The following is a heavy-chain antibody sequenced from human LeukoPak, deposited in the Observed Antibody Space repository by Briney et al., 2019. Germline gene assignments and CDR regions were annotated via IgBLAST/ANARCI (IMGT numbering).Heavy chain of an antibody. CDR1: GYSFTSYW. CDR2: IDPCDSNT. Sequence: GESLKISCQGSGYSFTSYWIGWVRQIPGKGLEWMGIIDPCDSNTRYSPSFQGQVNISANKSISTAYLQWSSLNASDTAMYYCARLEPYYCYMDVWGKGTTVTVSS. V-gene: IGHV5-51*01. J-gene: IGHJ6*03. D-gene: IGHD1-14*01. CDR3: ARLEPYYCYMDV.